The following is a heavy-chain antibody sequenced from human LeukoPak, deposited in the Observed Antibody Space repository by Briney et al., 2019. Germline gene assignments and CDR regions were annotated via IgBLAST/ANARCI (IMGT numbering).Heavy chain of an antibody. V-gene: IGHV1-2*02. D-gene: IGHD3-9*01. CDR1: GFMFTVHQ. J-gene: IGHJ6*04. Sequence: ASAKSSCNASGFMFTVHQIHWLRQAPGQGLRWPASMNHKMGGTKFAQKPQHRSTMTRGTGIGTPYMELSRLRSADTAIYYCAREGYDILTGLPSFAGGLDVWGKGTTVSVSS. CDR3: AREGYDILTGLPSFAGGLDV. CDR2: MNHKMGGT.